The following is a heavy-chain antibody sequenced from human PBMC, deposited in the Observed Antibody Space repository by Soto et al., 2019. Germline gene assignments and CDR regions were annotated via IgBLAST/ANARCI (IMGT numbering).Heavy chain of an antibody. J-gene: IGHJ6*02. CDR3: ARYCSSSSCSQLYGMDV. CDR2: IDTSYSYS. V-gene: IGHV5-10-1*01. D-gene: IGHD2-15*01. CDR1: GYSFTKYW. Sequence: GETLKISCKGSGYSFTKYWIIWVRQVPGKGLEWMGRIDTSYSYSHYSPSFQGHVTISVDKSISTGYLQWSSLKASDTAMYYCARYCSSSSCSQLYGMDVWGQGTTVTVSS.